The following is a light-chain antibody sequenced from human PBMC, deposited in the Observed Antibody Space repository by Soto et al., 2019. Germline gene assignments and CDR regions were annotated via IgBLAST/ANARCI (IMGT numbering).Light chain of an antibody. V-gene: IGKV1-5*03. CDR3: QQYNSWWS. CDR2: KAS. Sequence: LQMTQSPSTLSASVGDRVTITCRASQSISSWLAWYPQKPGKAPKLLIYKASSVESGVPSRFRGSGSGTEFTHTITILHPDDHATNYCQQYNSWWSFGPGTKLEIK. CDR1: QSISSW. J-gene: IGKJ2*01.